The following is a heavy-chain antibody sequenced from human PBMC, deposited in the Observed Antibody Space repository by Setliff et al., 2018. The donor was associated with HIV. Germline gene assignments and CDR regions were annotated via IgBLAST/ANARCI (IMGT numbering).Heavy chain of an antibody. CDR2: IYYSGST. D-gene: IGHD3-10*01. CDR1: GGSISSHY. J-gene: IGHJ4*02. CDR3: ARGAGAFGAKLDS. V-gene: IGHV4-59*11. Sequence: PSETLSLTCTVSGGSISSHYWSWIRQPPGKGLEWIGSIYYSGSTNYNPSLKSRVTISVDTSKNQFSLKLSSVTAADTAVYYCARGAGAFGAKLDSWGQGSLVTVSS.